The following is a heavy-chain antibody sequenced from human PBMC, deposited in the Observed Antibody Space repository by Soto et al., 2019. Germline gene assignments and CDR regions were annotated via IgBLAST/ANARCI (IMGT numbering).Heavy chain of an antibody. J-gene: IGHJ6*02. D-gene: IGHD2-15*01. CDR1: GYTFTSYY. Sequence: ASVKVSCKASGYTFTSYYMHWVRQAPGQGLEWMGIINPSGGSTSYAQKFQGRVTMTRDTSTSTVYMELSSLRSEDTAVYYCARVGIVVVVAANYYYGMDVWGQGTTVTVSS. V-gene: IGHV1-46*01. CDR2: INPSGGST. CDR3: ARVGIVVVVAANYYYGMDV.